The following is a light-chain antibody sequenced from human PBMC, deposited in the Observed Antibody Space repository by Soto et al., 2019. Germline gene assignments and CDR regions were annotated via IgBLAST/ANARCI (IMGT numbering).Light chain of an antibody. V-gene: IGKV1-5*01. Sequence: DIQMTQSPSTLSASVGDRVTITCRASQSISYWLAWYQQKPGKAPKLLIYDASTLESGVSSRFSGGGSGTEFTLSISSLQPDDFATYYCQQYNTDSHTFGQGTKLEIK. J-gene: IGKJ2*01. CDR3: QQYNTDSHT. CDR1: QSISYW. CDR2: DAS.